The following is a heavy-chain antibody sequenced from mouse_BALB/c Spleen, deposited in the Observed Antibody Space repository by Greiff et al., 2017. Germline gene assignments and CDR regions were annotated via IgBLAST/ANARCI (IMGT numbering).Heavy chain of an antibody. J-gene: IGHJ2*01. D-gene: IGHD2-14*01. CDR3: ARGGRYDGFDY. V-gene: IGHV5-6-5*01. CDR2: ISSGGST. Sequence: EVMLVESGGGLVKPGGSLKLSCAASGFTFSSYAMSWVRQTPEKRLEWVASISSGGSTYYPDSVKGRFTISRDNARNILYLQMSSLRSEDTAMYYCARGGRYDGFDYWGQGTTLTVSS. CDR1: GFTFSSYA.